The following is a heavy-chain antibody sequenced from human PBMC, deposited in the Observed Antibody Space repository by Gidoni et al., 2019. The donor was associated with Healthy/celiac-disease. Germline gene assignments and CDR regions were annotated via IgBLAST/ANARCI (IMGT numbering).Heavy chain of an antibody. D-gene: IGHD6-13*01. CDR1: GGPISSGGYY. CDR3: ARVRGSYSSSWTGYYGMDV. CDR2: IYYSGST. J-gene: IGHJ6*02. V-gene: IGHV4-31*03. Sequence: QVQLQESGPGLVKPSQTLSLTCTVSGGPISSGGYYWRWIRQHPGQGLEWIGYIYYSGSTYYNPSLKSRVTISVDTSKNQFSRKLSSVTAADTAVYYCARVRGSYSSSWTGYYGMDVWGQGTTVTVSS.